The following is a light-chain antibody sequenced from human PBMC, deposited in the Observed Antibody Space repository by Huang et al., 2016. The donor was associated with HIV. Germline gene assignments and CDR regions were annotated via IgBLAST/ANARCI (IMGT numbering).Light chain of an antibody. V-gene: IGKV1-NL1*01. CDR1: QGISNS. CDR3: QQYYSTPLT. J-gene: IGKJ4*01. CDR2: SAS. Sequence: DIQMTQSPSSLSASVGDRVTITCRASQGISNSLAWYQQTPGKAPTLLLFSASRLESGVPSRFSGSGSGTYYTLTISSLQPEDFATYYCQQYYSTPLTFGGGTKVEIK.